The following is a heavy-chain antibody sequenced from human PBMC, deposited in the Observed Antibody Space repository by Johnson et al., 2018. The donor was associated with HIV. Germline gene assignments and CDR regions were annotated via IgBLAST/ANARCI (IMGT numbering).Heavy chain of an antibody. CDR3: TRLYSSGWYGSAFDI. Sequence: VQLVESGGGLVQPGGSLRLSCAASGFTFSSYAMSWVRQAPGKGLEWVGFIRSKAYGGTTDYVASVKGRFIISRDDSKSIAYLQMNSLKTEDTAVYYCTRLYSSGWYGSAFDIWGQGTMVTVSS. D-gene: IGHD6-19*01. CDR2: IRSKAYGGTT. CDR1: GFTFSSYA. V-gene: IGHV3-49*04. J-gene: IGHJ3*02.